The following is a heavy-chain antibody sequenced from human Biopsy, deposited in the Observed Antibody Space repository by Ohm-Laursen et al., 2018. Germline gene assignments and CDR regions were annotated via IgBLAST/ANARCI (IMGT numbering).Heavy chain of an antibody. Sequence: GTLSLTCTVSGGSISNNNYYWGWIRQPPGKGLGWIGSIFYRGSTHYKPSLKSRLNISVDTSKNQFSLKLNSVTAADTAVYYCARDYDTSGYYYVSWGQGTLVTVSS. CDR2: IFYRGST. D-gene: IGHD3-22*01. CDR3: ARDYDTSGYYYVS. CDR1: GGSISNNNYY. J-gene: IGHJ5*02. V-gene: IGHV4-39*01.